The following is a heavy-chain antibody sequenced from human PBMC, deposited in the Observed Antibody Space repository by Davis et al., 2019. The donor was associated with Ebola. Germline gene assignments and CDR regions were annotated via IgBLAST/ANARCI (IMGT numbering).Heavy chain of an antibody. D-gene: IGHD5-18*01. CDR3: GRGIQLWTFDY. J-gene: IGHJ4*02. V-gene: IGHV1-69*13. Sequence: SVKVSCKASGYTFTGYYMHWVRQAPGQGLEWMGGIIPIFGTANYAQKFQGRVTITADEATSTAYMELSSLRSEDTAVYYCGRGIQLWTFDYWGQGTLVTVSS. CDR1: GYTFTGYY. CDR2: IIPIFGTA.